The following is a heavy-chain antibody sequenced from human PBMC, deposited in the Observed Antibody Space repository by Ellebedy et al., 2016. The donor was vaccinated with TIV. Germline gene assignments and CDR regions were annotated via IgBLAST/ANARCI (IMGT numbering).Heavy chain of an antibody. Sequence: GGSLRLXXDASGFTFRKYNMNWVRQSPGKGLEWVAYVSSSSSTIHYADSVKGRFTVSRDNGKNSVYLQMNSLRAEDTAVYYCAENYRWGQGTLVTVSS. D-gene: IGHD5-24*01. V-gene: IGHV3-48*04. CDR1: GFTFRKYN. CDR3: AENYR. J-gene: IGHJ4*02. CDR2: VSSSSSTI.